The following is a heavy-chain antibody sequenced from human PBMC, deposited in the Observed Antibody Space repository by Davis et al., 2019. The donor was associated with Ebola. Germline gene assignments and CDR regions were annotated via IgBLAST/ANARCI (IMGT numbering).Heavy chain of an antibody. CDR3: ARYYGSGSPRRYYYGMDV. CDR2: INAGNGNT. J-gene: IGHJ6*02. V-gene: IGHV1-3*01. CDR1: GYTFTSYA. Sequence: ASVKVSCKASGYTFTSYAMHWVRQAPGQRLEWMGWINAGNGNTKYSQKFQGRVTITRDTSASTAYMELSSLRSEDTAVYYCARYYGSGSPRRYYYGMDVWGQGTTVTVSS. D-gene: IGHD3-10*01.